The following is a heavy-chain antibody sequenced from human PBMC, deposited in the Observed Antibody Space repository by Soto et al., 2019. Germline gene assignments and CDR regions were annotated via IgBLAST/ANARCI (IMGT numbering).Heavy chain of an antibody. CDR3: ARDGQIVRYSSRWFDP. CDR2: ISSSSSYI. J-gene: IGHJ5*02. D-gene: IGHD2-15*01. Sequence: GGSLRLSCAASGFTFSSYSMNWVRQAPGKGLEWVSSISSSSSYIYYADSVKGRFTISRDNAKNSLYLQMNSLRAEDTAVYYCARDGQIVRYSSRWFDPWGQGTLVTVSS. CDR1: GFTFSSYS. V-gene: IGHV3-21*01.